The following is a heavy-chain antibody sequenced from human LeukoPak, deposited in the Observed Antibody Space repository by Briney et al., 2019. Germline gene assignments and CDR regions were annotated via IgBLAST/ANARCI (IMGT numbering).Heavy chain of an antibody. CDR3: AKKRGYTYGDPFDY. CDR2: ISGSGTST. D-gene: IGHD5-18*01. Sequence: GGTLRLSYAASGFTFSSYGMSWVRQAPGKGLEWVSAISGSGTSTYYADSVTDRLTISRDNSRNTLYLQMNSLRAEDTALYYCAKKRGYTYGDPFDYWGQGTLVTVSS. J-gene: IGHJ4*02. CDR1: GFTFSSYG. V-gene: IGHV3-23*01.